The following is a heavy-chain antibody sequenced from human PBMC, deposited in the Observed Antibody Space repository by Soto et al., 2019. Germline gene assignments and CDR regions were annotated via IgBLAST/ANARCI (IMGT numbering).Heavy chain of an antibody. V-gene: IGHV3-48*01. J-gene: IGHJ6*02. D-gene: IGHD3-10*01. CDR3: AFGEESRYYYYGMDV. CDR2: ISSSSSTI. CDR1: GLTFSSYS. Sequence: EVQLVESGGGLVQRGGSLRLSCAASGLTFSSYSMNWVRQAPGKGLEWVSYISSSSSTIYYADSVKGRFTISRDNAKNSLYLQMNTLIAEQPPVYSCAFGEESRYYYYGMDVWGQGTTVTVSS.